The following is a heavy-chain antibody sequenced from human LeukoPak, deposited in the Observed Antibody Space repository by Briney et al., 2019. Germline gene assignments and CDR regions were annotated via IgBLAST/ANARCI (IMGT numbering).Heavy chain of an antibody. J-gene: IGHJ3*02. CDR2: INHSGST. V-gene: IGHV4-34*01. CDR1: GGSFSGYY. Sequence: SETLSLTCAVSGGSFSGYYWSWIRQPPGKGLEWIGEINHSGSTNYNPSLKSRVTISVDTSKNQFSLKLSSVTAADTAVYYCAREGLVATTASDAFDIWGQGTMVTVSS. CDR3: AREGLVATTASDAFDI. D-gene: IGHD5-12*01.